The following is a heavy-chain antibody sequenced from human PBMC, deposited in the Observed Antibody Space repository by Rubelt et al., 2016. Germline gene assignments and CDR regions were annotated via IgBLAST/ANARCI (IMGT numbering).Heavy chain of an antibody. CDR3: ARGTHGSGFDP. D-gene: IGHD3-10*01. V-gene: IGHV3-74*01. CDR1: GFTFTGYW. Sequence: GGGLVQPGGSLRLSCAASGFTFTGYWMHWVRQAPGKGLVWVSRIINDGSTTDYADSVKGRFTISRDNAKNTLFLQMNSLGVEDTAVYYCARGTHGSGFDPWGQGTLVTVSS. J-gene: IGHJ5*02. CDR2: IINDGSTT.